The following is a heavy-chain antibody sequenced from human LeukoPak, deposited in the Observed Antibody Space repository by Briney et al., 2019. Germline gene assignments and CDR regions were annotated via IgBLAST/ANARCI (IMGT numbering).Heavy chain of an antibody. Sequence: SVKVSCKASGGTFSSYAISWVRQAPGQGLEWMGGIIPIFGTANYAQKFQGRVTITADESTSTAYMELSSLRFEDTAVYYCARDFNGDYIHFDYWGQGTLVTVSS. V-gene: IGHV1-69*13. CDR3: ARDFNGDYIHFDY. CDR2: IIPIFGTA. CDR1: GGTFSSYA. J-gene: IGHJ4*02. D-gene: IGHD4-17*01.